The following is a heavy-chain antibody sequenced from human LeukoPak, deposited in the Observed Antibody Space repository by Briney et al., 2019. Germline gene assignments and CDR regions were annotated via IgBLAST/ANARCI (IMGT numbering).Heavy chain of an antibody. D-gene: IGHD2-2*01. Sequence: PGGSLRLSCADSGFTFSNYAMSWVRQAPGKGLEWVSVISGSGGSTYYADSVKGRFTISRDNSKNTLYLQMNSLRAEDTAVYYCGDKRYCSSSSCPWRFDYWGQGTLVTVSS. V-gene: IGHV3-23*01. CDR3: GDKRYCSSSSCPWRFDY. J-gene: IGHJ4*02. CDR2: ISGSGGST. CDR1: GFTFSNYA.